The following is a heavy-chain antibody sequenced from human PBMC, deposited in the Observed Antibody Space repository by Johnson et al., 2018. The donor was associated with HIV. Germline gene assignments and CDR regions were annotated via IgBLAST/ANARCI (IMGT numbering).Heavy chain of an antibody. Sequence: QVQLVESGGGVVQPGRSLRLSCAASGFTFSTYAMHWVRQAPGKGLEWVAFIRYDGTNKYYADSVKGRFTISRDNSKNTLYLQMNSLRAEDTAVYYCAKAFSSSWSDAFDIWGQGTMVTVSS. CDR2: IRYDGTNK. V-gene: IGHV3-30*02. J-gene: IGHJ3*02. CDR1: GFTFSTYA. D-gene: IGHD6-13*01. CDR3: AKAFSSSWSDAFDI.